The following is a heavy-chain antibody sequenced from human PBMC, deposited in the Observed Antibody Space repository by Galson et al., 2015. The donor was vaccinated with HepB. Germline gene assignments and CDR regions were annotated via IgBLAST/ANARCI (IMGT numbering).Heavy chain of an antibody. J-gene: IGHJ5*02. D-gene: IGHD6-13*01. Sequence: SVKVSCKASGYTFTSYGISWVRQAPGQGLEWMGWISAYNGNTNYAQKLQGRVTMTTDTSTSTAYMELRSLRSDDTAVYYCARESASSWYENWFDPWGQGTLVTVSS. CDR3: ARESASSWYENWFDP. V-gene: IGHV1-18*01. CDR2: ISAYNGNT. CDR1: GYTFTSYG.